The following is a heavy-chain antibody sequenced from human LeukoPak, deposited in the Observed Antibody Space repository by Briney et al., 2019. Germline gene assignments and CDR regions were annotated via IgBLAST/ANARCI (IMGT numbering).Heavy chain of an antibody. CDR3: AKGPSIAARPGYFDL. D-gene: IGHD6-6*01. CDR2: IYSGGST. Sequence: PGGSLRLSCAASGFTVSRKYMSWVRQAPGKGLEWVSVIYSGGSTYYADSVEGRFTISRDNSKNTLYLQMNSLRAEDTAVYYCAKGPSIAARPGYFDLWGRGTLVTVSS. J-gene: IGHJ2*01. V-gene: IGHV3-53*01. CDR1: GFTVSRKY.